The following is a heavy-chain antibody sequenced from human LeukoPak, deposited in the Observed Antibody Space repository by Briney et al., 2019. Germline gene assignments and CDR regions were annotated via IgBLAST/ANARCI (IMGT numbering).Heavy chain of an antibody. J-gene: IGHJ4*02. CDR1: GFTFSTYS. V-gene: IGHV3-23*01. CDR3: AKYPASGGYFDY. Sequence: GGSLRLSCAASGFTFSTYSMSSVRLAPGKGLDWVSGISGRGANTYYADSVKGRFTISRDNSKNTLYLQMNSLRAEDTAVFYCAKYPASGGYFDYWGQGTLVTVSS. CDR2: ISGRGANT. D-gene: IGHD6-13*01.